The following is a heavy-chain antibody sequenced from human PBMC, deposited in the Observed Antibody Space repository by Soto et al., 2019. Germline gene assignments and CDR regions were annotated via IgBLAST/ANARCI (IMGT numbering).Heavy chain of an antibody. CDR3: AKGFSYSVIDY. CDR2: ISYDGSNK. J-gene: IGHJ4*02. V-gene: IGHV3-30*18. Sequence: SGGGVVQPGRSLRLSCAASGFTFSTYGMHRVRQAPGKGMEWVAVISYDGSNKYYADSVKGRFTISRDNSKNTLYLQMSSLRAEDTAVYYCAKGFSYSVIDYWGQGTLVTVSS. D-gene: IGHD5-18*01. CDR1: GFTFSTYG.